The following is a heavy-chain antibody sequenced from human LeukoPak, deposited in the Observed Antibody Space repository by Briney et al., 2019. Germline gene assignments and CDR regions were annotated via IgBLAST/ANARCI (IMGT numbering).Heavy chain of an antibody. V-gene: IGHV4-4*02. D-gene: IGHD2/OR15-2a*01. J-gene: IGHJ4*02. Sequence: SGTLSLTCAVSGGSISSNNWWSWVRQPPGKGLEWIGEIYHIGNTSYNPSLKSRVTISVDKSNNQFSLKLNSVTAADTAVYYCASHGAFYLAYWGQGTLVTVSS. CDR1: GGSISSNNW. CDR2: IYHIGNT. CDR3: ASHGAFYLAY.